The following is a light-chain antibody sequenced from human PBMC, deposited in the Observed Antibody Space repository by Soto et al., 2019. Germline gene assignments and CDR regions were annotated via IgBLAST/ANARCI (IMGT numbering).Light chain of an antibody. Sequence: IVLTQSPATLMLSPGERATLSCRASQSVSSYLAWYQQKPGQAPRLLIYDASNRATGIPARFSGSGSGTDVTLTISSLEPEDFAIYYCQQRSNSPRTFGQGTKLEIK. CDR1: QSVSSY. J-gene: IGKJ2*01. CDR2: DAS. V-gene: IGKV3-11*01. CDR3: QQRSNSPRT.